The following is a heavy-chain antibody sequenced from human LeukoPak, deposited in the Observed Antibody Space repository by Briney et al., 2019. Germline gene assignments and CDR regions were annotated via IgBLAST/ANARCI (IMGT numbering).Heavy chain of an antibody. Sequence: GGSLRLSCAASGFTFSSYSMNWVRQAPGKGLEWVSYISSSSSTIYYADSVKGRFTISRDNAKNSLYLQMNSLRAEDTAVYYCARTEPYYDILTGYFDYWGQGTLVTVSS. CDR1: GFTFSSYS. CDR3: ARTEPYYDILTGYFDY. J-gene: IGHJ4*02. CDR2: ISSSSSTI. D-gene: IGHD3-9*01. V-gene: IGHV3-48*04.